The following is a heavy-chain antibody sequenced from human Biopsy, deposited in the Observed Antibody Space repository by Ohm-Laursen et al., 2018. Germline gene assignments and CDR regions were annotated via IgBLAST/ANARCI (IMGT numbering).Heavy chain of an antibody. CDR3: ARHAPSYSGSYWRYFDL. J-gene: IGHJ2*01. D-gene: IGHD1-26*01. CDR1: GGSISGSS. Sequence: SDTLSLTCTVSGGSISGSSWSWIRQAPGKGLEWIGYISYSRDTNYNPSPKSRVTISVDTSMNHLSLRLTSVTAADTAVYYCARHAPSYSGSYWRYFDLWGRGTLVTVSS. V-gene: IGHV4-59*08. CDR2: ISYSRDT.